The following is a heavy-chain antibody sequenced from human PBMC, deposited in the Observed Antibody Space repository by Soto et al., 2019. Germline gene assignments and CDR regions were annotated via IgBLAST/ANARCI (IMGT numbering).Heavy chain of an antibody. Sequence: GGSLRLSCAASGFTFSDYYMSWIRQAPGKGLEWVSYISSSSSYTNYADSVKGRFTISRDNSKNMLYLQMNSLRVEDSAVYYCARSSLTYFEFWGQGTLVTVSS. J-gene: IGHJ4*02. CDR3: ARSSLTYFEF. CDR2: ISSSSSYT. V-gene: IGHV3-11*03. CDR1: GFTFSDYY.